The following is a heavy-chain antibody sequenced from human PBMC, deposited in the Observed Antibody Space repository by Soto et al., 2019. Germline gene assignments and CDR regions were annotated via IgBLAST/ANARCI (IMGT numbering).Heavy chain of an antibody. CDR3: ARDRPSGGWGYYYYGMDV. Sequence: GASVKVSCKASAYTFTSYYMHWVRQAPGQGLEWMGIINPSGGSTSYAQKFQGRVTMTRDTSTSTVYMELSSLRSEDTAVYYCARDRPSGGWGYYYYGMDVSGQGTTLTVSS. CDR2: INPSGGST. CDR1: AYTFTSYY. D-gene: IGHD3-16*01. V-gene: IGHV1-46*01. J-gene: IGHJ6*02.